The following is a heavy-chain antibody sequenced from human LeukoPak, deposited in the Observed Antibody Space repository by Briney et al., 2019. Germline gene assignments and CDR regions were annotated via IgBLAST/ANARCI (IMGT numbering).Heavy chain of an antibody. D-gene: IGHD2-2*01. J-gene: IGHJ4*02. Sequence: GPTLVKPTQTLTLNCTFSGFSLSPSTVGVGWIHQPPGQALEWLALNYWNDDQRYSAYLKSRLTITKDTSKNQVVLTMTNMDPVDTATYYCAHTLSAAMENDYWGQGTLVTVSS. CDR3: AHTLSAAMENDY. V-gene: IGHV2-5*01. CDR2: NYWNDDQ. CDR1: GFSLSPSTVG.